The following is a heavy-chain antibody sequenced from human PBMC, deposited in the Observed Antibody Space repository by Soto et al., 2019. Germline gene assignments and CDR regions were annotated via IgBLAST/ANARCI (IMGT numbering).Heavy chain of an antibody. CDR2: ISVSGGST. CDR1: GFTFSSYA. Sequence: EVQLLESGGGLVQPGGSLRLSCAASGFTFSSYAMSWVRQAPGKGLEWVSAISVSGGSTYYADSVKGRFTISRDNSKTTVYLQMNSLRAEDTAVYYCAKDVVACPSEGIDYWGQGALVTVSS. V-gene: IGHV3-23*01. J-gene: IGHJ4*02. CDR3: AKDVVACPSEGIDY. D-gene: IGHD2-21*01.